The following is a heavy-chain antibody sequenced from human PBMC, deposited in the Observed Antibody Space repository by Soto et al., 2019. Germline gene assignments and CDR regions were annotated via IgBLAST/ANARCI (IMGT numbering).Heavy chain of an antibody. V-gene: IGHV3-48*01. D-gene: IGHD2-21*01. J-gene: IGHJ4*02. CDR2: ISSSSSTI. Sequence: GGSLRLSCAASGFTFSSYSMNWVRQAPGKGLEWVSYISSSSSTIYYADSVKGRFTISRDNAKNSLYLQMNSLRAEDTAVYYCARGSYCGGACYSVNFDYWGPGTLVTVSS. CDR1: GFTFSSYS. CDR3: ARGSYCGGACYSVNFDY.